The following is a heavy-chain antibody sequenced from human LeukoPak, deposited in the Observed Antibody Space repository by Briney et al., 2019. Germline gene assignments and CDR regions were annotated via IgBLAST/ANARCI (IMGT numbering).Heavy chain of an antibody. J-gene: IGHJ6*02. D-gene: IGHD3-16*01. CDR2: IYYSGST. CDR1: GGSISSHY. V-gene: IGHV4-59*08. Sequence: SETLSLTCTVSGGSISSHYWSWIRQPPGKGLEWIGYIYYSGSTNYNPSLKSRVTISVDTSKNQFSLKLSSVTAADTAVYYCARLQPSHKFGGVRPYYYGMDVWGQGTTVTVSS. CDR3: ARLQPSHKFGGVRPYYYGMDV.